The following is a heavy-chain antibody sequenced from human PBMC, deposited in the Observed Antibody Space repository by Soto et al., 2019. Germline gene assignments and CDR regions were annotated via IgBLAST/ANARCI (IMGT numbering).Heavy chain of an antibody. Sequence: QVQLVESGGGVVQPGRSLRLSCAASGFTFSSYGMHWVRQAPGKGLEWVAVISYDGSNKYYADSVKGRFTISRDNSKNTLYLQMNSLRAEDRAVYYCAKDPYSSSSGGLWGQGTLVTVSS. CDR3: AKDPYSSSSGGL. CDR2: ISYDGSNK. D-gene: IGHD6-6*01. V-gene: IGHV3-30*18. CDR1: GFTFSSYG. J-gene: IGHJ4*02.